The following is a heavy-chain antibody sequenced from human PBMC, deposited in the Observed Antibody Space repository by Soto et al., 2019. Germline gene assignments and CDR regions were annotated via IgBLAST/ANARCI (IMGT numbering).Heavy chain of an antibody. V-gene: IGHV3-33*01. CDR3: AREGTYCSGGSCYPHFDY. J-gene: IGHJ4*02. D-gene: IGHD2-15*01. Sequence: QVQLVESGGGEVQPGRSLRLSCAASGFTFSSYGMHWVRQAPGKGLEWVAVIWYDGSNKYYADSVKGRFTISRDNAKNTLDLQMNSLRAEDTAVYYCAREGTYCSGGSCYPHFDYWGQGTLVTVSS. CDR2: IWYDGSNK. CDR1: GFTFSSYG.